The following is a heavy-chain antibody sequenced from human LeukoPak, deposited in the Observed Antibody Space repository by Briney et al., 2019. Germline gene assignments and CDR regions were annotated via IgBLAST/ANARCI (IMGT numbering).Heavy chain of an antibody. J-gene: IGHJ4*02. CDR2: IYFSGST. D-gene: IGHD2/OR15-2a*01. Sequence: SETLSLTCTIFGGSISSSSHYWGWIRQPPGEGLEWIGSIYFSGSTYYSPSLKSRVTISVDPSTNQFSLKLSSVTAADTAVYYCARRGSNSNYYYFDYWGQGTLVTVSS. CDR1: GGSISSSSHY. CDR3: ARRGSNSNYYYFDY. V-gene: IGHV4-39*01.